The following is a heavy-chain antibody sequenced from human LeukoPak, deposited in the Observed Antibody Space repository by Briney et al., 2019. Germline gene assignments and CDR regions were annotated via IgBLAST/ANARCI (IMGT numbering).Heavy chain of an antibody. CDR1: GGSISSYY. J-gene: IGHJ4*02. Sequence: SETLSLTCTVSGGSISSYYWSWIRQPPGKGLEWMGYIYYSGSTNYNPSLKSRVTISVDTSKNQFSLKLSSVTAADTAVYYCANFGVGAEDYWGQGTLVTVSS. D-gene: IGHD1-26*01. V-gene: IGHV4-59*08. CDR3: ANFGVGAEDY. CDR2: IYYSGST.